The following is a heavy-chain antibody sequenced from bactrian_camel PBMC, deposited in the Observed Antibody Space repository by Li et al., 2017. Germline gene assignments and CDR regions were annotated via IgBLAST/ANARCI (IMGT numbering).Heavy chain of an antibody. CDR1: VYDKNVDC. J-gene: IGHJ4*01. Sequence: HVQLVESGGKSVEVEGSLRLSCAASSVYDKNVDCMAWFRQPPGMEREGVAVIERDGTTSYADSVKGRFTISEDNAKNTLYLQMNSLAPEDTAMYYCAAGGRWCGSLWHRQSEYDYWGQGTQVTVS. CDR3: AAGGRWCGSLWHRQSEYDY. D-gene: IGHD1*01. V-gene: IGHV3S53*01. CDR2: IERDGTT.